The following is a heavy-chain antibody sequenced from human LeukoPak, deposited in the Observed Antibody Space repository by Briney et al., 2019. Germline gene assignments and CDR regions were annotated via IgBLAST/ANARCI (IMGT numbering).Heavy chain of an antibody. CDR2: IYYSGST. D-gene: IGHD1-26*01. J-gene: IGHJ4*02. CDR3: ARVLPGAEPDY. CDR1: GGSISSGGYY. Sequence: PSQTLSLTCTVSGGSISSGGYYWSWIRQHPGKGLEWIGYIYYSGSTYYDPSLKSRVTISVDTSKNQFSLKLSSVTAADTAVYYRARVLPGAEPDYWGQGTLVTVSS. V-gene: IGHV4-31*03.